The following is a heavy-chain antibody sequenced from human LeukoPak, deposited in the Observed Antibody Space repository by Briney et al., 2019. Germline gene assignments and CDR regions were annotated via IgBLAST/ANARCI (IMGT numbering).Heavy chain of an antibody. CDR3: ASSNGRSSYYYYYMDV. CDR2: IYTSGST. V-gene: IGHV4-4*08. Sequence: SETLSLTCIVSGGSISNYYWSWIRQPPGKGLEWIGRIYTSGSTNYNPSLKSRVTISVDTSKNQFSLKLSSVTAADTAVYYCASSNGRSSYYYYYMDVWGKGTTVTISS. CDR1: GGSISNYY. D-gene: IGHD2-8*01. J-gene: IGHJ6*03.